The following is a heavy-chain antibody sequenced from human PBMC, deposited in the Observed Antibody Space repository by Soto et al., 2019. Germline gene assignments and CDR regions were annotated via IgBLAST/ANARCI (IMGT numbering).Heavy chain of an antibody. CDR2: ISWNSGSI. Sequence: EVQLVESGGGLVQPGRSLRLSCAASGFTFDDYAMHWVRQAPGKGLEWVSGISWNSGSIGYADSVKGRFTISRDNAKNSLYLQRNSLRAEDTALYYCATAAGTGYWGQGTLVTVSS. V-gene: IGHV3-9*01. D-gene: IGHD6-13*01. CDR1: GFTFDDYA. CDR3: ATAAGTGY. J-gene: IGHJ4*02.